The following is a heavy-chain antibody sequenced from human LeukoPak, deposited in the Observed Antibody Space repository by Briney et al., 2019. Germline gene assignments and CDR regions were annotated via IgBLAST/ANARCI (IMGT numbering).Heavy chain of an antibody. Sequence: ASVKVSCKASGYTFTSYGISWVRQAPGQGLEGMGWISAYNGHTNYAQKFQGRVTMTRDMSTSTVYMELSSLRSEDTAVYYCARRYYDILTGYLNYFDYWGQGTLVTVSS. V-gene: IGHV1-18*01. CDR1: GYTFTSYG. J-gene: IGHJ4*02. D-gene: IGHD3-9*01. CDR3: ARRYYDILTGYLNYFDY. CDR2: ISAYNGHT.